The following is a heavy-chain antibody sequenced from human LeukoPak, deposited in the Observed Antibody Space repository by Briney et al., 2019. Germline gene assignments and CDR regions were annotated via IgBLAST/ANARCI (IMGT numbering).Heavy chain of an antibody. J-gene: IGHJ6*03. V-gene: IGHV1-18*01. CDR2: ISAYNGNT. CDR1: GYTFTSYG. D-gene: IGHD2-2*01. Sequence: ASVKVSCKASGYTFTSYGISWVRQAPGQGLEWMGWISAYNGNTNYAQKLQGRVTMTTDTSTSTAYMELSSLRSEDTAVYYCARGVVPAAAYYYYYMDVWGKGTTVTVSS. CDR3: ARGVVPAAAYYYYYMDV.